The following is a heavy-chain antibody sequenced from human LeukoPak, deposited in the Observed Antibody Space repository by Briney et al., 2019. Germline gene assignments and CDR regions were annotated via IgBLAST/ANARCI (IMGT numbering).Heavy chain of an antibody. CDR1: GYTFTSYY. Sequence: SVKVSCKASGYTFTSYYMHWVRQAPGQGLEWMGGIIPIFGTANYAQKFQGRVTITADESTSTAYMELSSLRSEDTAVYYCARARDMITFGGVILNWGQGTLVTVSS. CDR3: ARARDMITFGGVILN. J-gene: IGHJ4*02. V-gene: IGHV1-69*13. D-gene: IGHD3-16*02. CDR2: IIPIFGTA.